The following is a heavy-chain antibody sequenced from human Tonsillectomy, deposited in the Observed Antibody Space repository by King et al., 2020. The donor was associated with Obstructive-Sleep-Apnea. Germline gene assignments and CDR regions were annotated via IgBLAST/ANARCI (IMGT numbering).Heavy chain of an antibody. CDR1: GGSISSYY. CDR3: ARDPYGSGSPPRL. D-gene: IGHD3-10*01. J-gene: IGHJ4*02. CDR2: IYYSGST. V-gene: IGHV4-59*01. Sequence: QLQESGPGLVKPSETLSLTCTVSGGSISSYYWSWIRQPPGKGLEWIGYIYYSGSTNYNPSLKSRVTISVDTSKNQFSLKLSSVTAAATAVYYCARDPYGSGSPPRLWGQGTLVTVSS.